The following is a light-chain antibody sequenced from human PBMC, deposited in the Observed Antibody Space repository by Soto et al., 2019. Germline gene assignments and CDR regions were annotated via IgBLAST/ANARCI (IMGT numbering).Light chain of an antibody. Sequence: EIVLTQSPGTLSLSPGERATLSCRASQSVTSNYLAWYQQKPGQAPRLLVYGASSRATGIPDRFSGSGSGTDFTLTISRLEPEDFATYYCQHYNSYPYTFGQGTKVEIK. J-gene: IGKJ2*01. V-gene: IGKV3-20*01. CDR2: GAS. CDR1: QSVTSNY. CDR3: QHYNSYPYT.